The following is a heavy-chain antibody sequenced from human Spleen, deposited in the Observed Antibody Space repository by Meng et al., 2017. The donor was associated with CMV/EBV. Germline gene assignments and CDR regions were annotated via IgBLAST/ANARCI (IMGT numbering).Heavy chain of an antibody. CDR3: ARDGASTLGD. D-gene: IGHD3-16*01. CDR1: GFTFSSYE. J-gene: IGHJ4*02. V-gene: IGHV3-48*03. Sequence: GESLKISCAASGFTFSSYEMNWVRQAPGKGLEWISYISRSGSTIYYADSVKGRFTISRDNAKNSLYLQMNSLRAEDTAVYYCARDGASTLGDWGQGTLVTVSS. CDR2: ISRSGSTI.